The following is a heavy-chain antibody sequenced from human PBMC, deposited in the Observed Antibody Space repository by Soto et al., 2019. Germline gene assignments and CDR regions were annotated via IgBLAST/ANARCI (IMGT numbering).Heavy chain of an antibody. CDR2: IVAGSGNT. CDR3: AADSSSWIDYYYGMDV. V-gene: IGHV1-58*02. D-gene: IGHD6-13*01. Sequence: SVKVSFNASGFTFTSSAMQXVRQARGQRLEWIGWIVAGSGNTNYAQKFQERVTITRDMSTSTAYMELSSLRSEDTAVYYCAADSSSWIDYYYGMDVWGQGTTVTVSS. J-gene: IGHJ6*02. CDR1: GFTFTSSA.